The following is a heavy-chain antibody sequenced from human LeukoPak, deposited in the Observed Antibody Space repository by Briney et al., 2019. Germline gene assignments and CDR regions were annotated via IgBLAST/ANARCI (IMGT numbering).Heavy chain of an antibody. CDR2: INHSGST. CDR3: ARGRYCSGGSCYAARYSQH. V-gene: IGHV4-34*01. Sequence: TSETLSLTCAVYGGSFSGYYWSWIRQPPGKWLEWIGEINHSGSTNYNPSLKSRVTISVDTSKNQFSLKLSSVTAADTAVYYCARGRYCSGGSCYAARYSQHWGQGTLVTVSS. J-gene: IGHJ1*01. D-gene: IGHD2-15*01. CDR1: GGSFSGYY.